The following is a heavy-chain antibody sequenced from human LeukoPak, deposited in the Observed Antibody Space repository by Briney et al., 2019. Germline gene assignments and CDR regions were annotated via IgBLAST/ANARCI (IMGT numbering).Heavy chain of an antibody. CDR2: VYSSGTT. D-gene: IGHD2/OR15-2a*01. Sequence: GGSLRLSCAASGFTVSSNYMSWVRQAPGKGLEWVSVVYSSGTTYYADSVKGRFTISRVNSNNTLYLQMNSLRAEDTAVYYCARSQDVDVITTHRPFDIWGQGTVVTVSS. CDR3: ARSQDVDVITTHRPFDI. CDR1: GFTVSSNY. J-gene: IGHJ3*02. V-gene: IGHV3-53*01.